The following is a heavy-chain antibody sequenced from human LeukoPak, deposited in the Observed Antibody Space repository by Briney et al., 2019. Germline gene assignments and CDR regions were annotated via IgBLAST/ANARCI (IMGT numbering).Heavy chain of an antibody. CDR2: IYSGGST. CDR1: GFTVSSNY. V-gene: IGHV3-66*01. Sequence: GGSLRLSCAASGFTVSSNYMSWVRQAPGKGLEWVSVIYSGGSTYYADSVKGRFTISRDNAKNSLYLQMNSLRAEDTAVYYCARDLKTQTAAGTFDYWGQGTLVTVSS. D-gene: IGHD6-13*01. J-gene: IGHJ4*02. CDR3: ARDLKTQTAAGTFDY.